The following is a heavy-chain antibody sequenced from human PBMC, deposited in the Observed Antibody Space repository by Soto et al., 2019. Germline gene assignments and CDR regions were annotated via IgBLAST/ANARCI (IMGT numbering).Heavy chain of an antibody. CDR3: AIRRRWLNGDRGWFDP. J-gene: IGHJ5*02. V-gene: IGHV4-61*01. D-gene: IGHD7-27*01. Sequence: PSETLSLTCTVSGGSVSSGSYYCSWIRQPPGKGLEWIGYIYYSGSTNYNPSLKSRVTISVDTSKNQFSLKMSSVTAADTAVYCCAIRRRWLNGDRGWFDPWGQGTLVTVSS. CDR2: IYYSGST. CDR1: GGSVSSGSYY.